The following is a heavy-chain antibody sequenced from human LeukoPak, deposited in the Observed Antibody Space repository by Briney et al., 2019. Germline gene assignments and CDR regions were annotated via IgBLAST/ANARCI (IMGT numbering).Heavy chain of an antibody. V-gene: IGHV3-74*01. Sequence: GGSLRLSCAASGFIFSNYWMHWVRQAPGKGLVWVSRITPDGSATNYADSVKGRFTISRDNAKNTLFLQMNSLRAEDTAVYYCTSDTFGKYDCWGQGSLVTVSS. J-gene: IGHJ4*02. CDR1: GFIFSNYW. CDR2: ITPDGSAT. CDR3: TSDTFGKYDC. D-gene: IGHD3-16*01.